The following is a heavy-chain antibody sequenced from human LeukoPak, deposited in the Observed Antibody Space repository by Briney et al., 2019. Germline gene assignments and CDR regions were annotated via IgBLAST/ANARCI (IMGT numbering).Heavy chain of an antibody. J-gene: IGHJ4*02. V-gene: IGHV3-7*01. CDR1: GFTFSSYW. Sequence: GGSLRLFCAASGFTFSSYWMSSVRQARGKGREWVANIKQDGSEKYYVDSVKGRFTISRDNAKNSLYLQMNSLRAEDTAVYYCARDRVRGIDYWGQGTLVTVSS. D-gene: IGHD3-10*01. CDR2: IKQDGSEK. CDR3: ARDRVRGIDY.